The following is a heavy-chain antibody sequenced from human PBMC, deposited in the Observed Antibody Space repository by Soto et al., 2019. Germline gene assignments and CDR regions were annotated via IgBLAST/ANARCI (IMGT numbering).Heavy chain of an antibody. Sequence: SVKVSCKASGGIFSSYTISWVRQAPGQGLEWIGRIIAILDIPNYAQKFQGRVTITADKSTNTAYMELSSLRSEDTAVYYCARDGTGYDSVYFDYWGQGALVTVSS. CDR3: ARDGTGYDSVYFDY. V-gene: IGHV1-69*02. CDR2: IIAILDIP. D-gene: IGHD5-12*01. J-gene: IGHJ4*01. CDR1: GGIFSSYT.